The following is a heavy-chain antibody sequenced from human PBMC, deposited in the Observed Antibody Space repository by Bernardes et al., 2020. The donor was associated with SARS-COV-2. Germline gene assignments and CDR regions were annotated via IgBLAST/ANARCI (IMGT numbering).Heavy chain of an antibody. J-gene: IGHJ6*02. CDR1: RFTFSGYC. D-gene: IGHD2-8*01. V-gene: IGHV3-74*01. CDR2: VNPDGSGP. CDR3: TRKYGHSYGMDV. Sequence: GGSLRLSCVGSRFTFSGYCRHWVRQAPGQGPVWVSRVNPDGSGPIYADSVKGRFTISRDNAKNTVYLQMNSLRLDDTAVYYCTRKYGHSYGMDVWGQGTTVIVSS.